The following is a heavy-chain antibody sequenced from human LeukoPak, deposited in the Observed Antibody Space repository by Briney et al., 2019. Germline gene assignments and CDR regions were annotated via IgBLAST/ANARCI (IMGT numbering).Heavy chain of an antibody. V-gene: IGHV5-51*07. CDR1: GYSFTDYW. CDR3: ARRYSTDSIDY. CDR2: IYPGDSET. J-gene: IGHJ4*02. Sequence: LGESLKISCKGSGYSFTDYWIGWLHQMAGKALEWMGIIYPGDSETRYSPSFQGQVTISADKSISTAYLQWSSLKASDTAMYYCARRYSTDSIDYWGRGTLVTVSS. D-gene: IGHD6-13*01.